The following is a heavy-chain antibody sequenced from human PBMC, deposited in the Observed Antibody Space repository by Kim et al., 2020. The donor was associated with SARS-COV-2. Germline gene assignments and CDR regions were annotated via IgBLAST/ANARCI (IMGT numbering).Heavy chain of an antibody. V-gene: IGHV4-59*01. D-gene: IGHD3-10*01. J-gene: IGHJ4*02. CDR3: ASRYYGSGSYNFDY. Sequence: NPSLKSRITISVDTSKNQFSLKRSSVTAADTAVYYCASRYYGSGSYNFDYWGQGTLVTVSS.